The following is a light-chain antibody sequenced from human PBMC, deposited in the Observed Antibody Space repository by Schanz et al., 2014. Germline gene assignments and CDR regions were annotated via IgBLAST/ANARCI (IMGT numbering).Light chain of an antibody. J-gene: IGKJ1*01. CDR3: QQYNSYPWT. CDR2: AAS. V-gene: IGKV1D-16*01. Sequence: DIQMTQSPSSVTASVGDRVTITCRASQDIAIWLAWYQQSPGKAPKRLIYAASSLQSGVPSRFSGSGSGTVFTLTISSLQPEDIATYYCQQYNSYPWTFGQGTKVEVK. CDR1: QDIAIW.